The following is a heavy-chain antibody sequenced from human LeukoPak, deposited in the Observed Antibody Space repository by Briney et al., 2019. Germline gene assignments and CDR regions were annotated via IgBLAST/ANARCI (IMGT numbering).Heavy chain of an antibody. Sequence: GGSLRLSCAASGFTFSSYGMHWVRQAPGKGLEWVAVIWYDGSNKYYEDSVKGRFSISRDNSKNTLYLQMNSLRAEDTAVYYCAKDHGYSYGYRRYYFDYWGQGTLVTVSS. D-gene: IGHD5-18*01. CDR2: IWYDGSNK. J-gene: IGHJ4*02. V-gene: IGHV3-33*06. CDR1: GFTFSSYG. CDR3: AKDHGYSYGYRRYYFDY.